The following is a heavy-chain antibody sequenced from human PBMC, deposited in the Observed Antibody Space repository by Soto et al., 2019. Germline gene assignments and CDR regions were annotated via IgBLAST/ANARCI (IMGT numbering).Heavy chain of an antibody. CDR1: GDSITSGGYY. CDR2: IYYSGVT. J-gene: IGHJ5*02. D-gene: IGHD3-10*01. V-gene: IGHV4-31*03. Sequence: QVQLPESGPGLVKPSQTLSLTCTVSGDSITSGGYYWTWIRQHPGKGLEWIGYIYYSGVTYYNPSLKSRVTISVDTSKNQFSLKLRSMTAADTAVYFCARDLRGRGSGRFDTWGQGTLFTVSS. CDR3: ARDLRGRGSGRFDT.